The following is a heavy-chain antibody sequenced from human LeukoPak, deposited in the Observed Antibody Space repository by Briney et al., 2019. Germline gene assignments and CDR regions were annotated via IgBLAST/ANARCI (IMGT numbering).Heavy chain of an antibody. CDR3: AREGGIVGAFDP. D-gene: IGHD1-26*01. CDR1: GFTFSSYW. J-gene: IGHJ5*02. V-gene: IGHV3-74*01. Sequence: GGSLRLCCAASGFTFSSYWMHWVRQATGKGLVWVSRINSDGSSTSYADSVKGRFTISRDNAKNTLYLQMNSLRAEDTAVYYCAREGGIVGAFDPWGQGTLVTVSS. CDR2: INSDGSST.